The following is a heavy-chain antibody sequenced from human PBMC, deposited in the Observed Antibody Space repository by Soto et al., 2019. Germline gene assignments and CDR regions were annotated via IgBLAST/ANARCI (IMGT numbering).Heavy chain of an antibody. D-gene: IGHD3-10*01. CDR2: IDWDDDK. Sequence: SGPTLVNPTQTLALTCTFSGFPLSTSGMCVSWIRQPPGKALEWLARIDWDDDKYYSTSLKTRLTISKDTSKNQVVLTMTNMDPVDTATYYCARIHYYGSGSYTAATYFDYWGQGTLVTVSS. J-gene: IGHJ4*02. CDR1: GFPLSTSGMC. V-gene: IGHV2-70*11. CDR3: ARIHYYGSGSYTAATYFDY.